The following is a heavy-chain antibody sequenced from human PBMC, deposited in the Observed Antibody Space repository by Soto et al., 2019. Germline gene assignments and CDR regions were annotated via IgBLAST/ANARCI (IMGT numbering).Heavy chain of an antibody. Sequence: QVQLVQSGAEVKKPGASVKVSCKTSGYPFTSYGINWVRQAPGQGPEWMGWISAYDDKTIYSQKFQGRVPLTADTSTTAANLALRGLRFAVTSVYYCARYRLSAVTGLLRNWGQGTLVTVSS. V-gene: IGHV1-18*01. CDR3: ARYRLSAVTGLLRN. CDR1: GYPFTSYG. CDR2: ISAYDDKT. J-gene: IGHJ4*02. D-gene: IGHD6-19*01.